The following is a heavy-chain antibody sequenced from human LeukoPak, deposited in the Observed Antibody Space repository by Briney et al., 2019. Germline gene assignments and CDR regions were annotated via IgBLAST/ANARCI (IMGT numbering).Heavy chain of an antibody. V-gene: IGHV1-18*01. J-gene: IGHJ5*02. D-gene: IGHD2-15*01. Sequence: ASVKVSCKASGYTFTNYGISWVRQAPGQGLEWMAWISTCDHNTSNAQKFRGKVTMTTATATATAYMELRMLGSDDTAAYYCFRDYFCRGGTCDDCLVPWGQGTLVSVSS. CDR1: GYTFTNYG. CDR3: FRDYFCRGGTCDDCLVP. CDR2: ISTCDHNT.